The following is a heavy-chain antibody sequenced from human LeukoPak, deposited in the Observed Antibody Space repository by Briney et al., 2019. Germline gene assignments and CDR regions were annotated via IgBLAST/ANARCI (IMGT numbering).Heavy chain of an antibody. Sequence: SETLSLTCAVYGGSFSGYYWSWIRQPPGKGLEWIGEINHSGSTNYNPSLKSRVTISVDTSKNQFSLKLSSVTAADTAVYYCARLISSSLQFYYYYYMDVWGKGTTVTVSS. CDR1: GGSFSGYY. J-gene: IGHJ6*03. V-gene: IGHV4-34*01. CDR2: INHSGST. D-gene: IGHD6-13*01. CDR3: ARLISSSLQFYYYYYMDV.